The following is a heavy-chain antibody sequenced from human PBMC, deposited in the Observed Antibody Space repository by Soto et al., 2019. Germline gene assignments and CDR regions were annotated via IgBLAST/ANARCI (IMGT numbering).Heavy chain of an antibody. D-gene: IGHD3-3*01. Sequence: RXTISRDNSKNTLYLQMNSLRAEDTAVYYCAKAGPGDYDFWSGREPNWFDPWGQGTLVTVSS. J-gene: IGHJ5*02. CDR3: AKAGPGDYDFWSGREPNWFDP. V-gene: IGHV3-23*01.